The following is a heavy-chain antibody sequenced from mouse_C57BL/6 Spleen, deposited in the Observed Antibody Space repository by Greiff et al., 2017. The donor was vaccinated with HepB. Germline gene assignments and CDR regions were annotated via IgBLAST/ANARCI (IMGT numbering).Heavy chain of an antibody. CDR1: GYSITSDY. Sequence: EVQLQQSGPGLAKPSQTLSLTCSVTGYSITSDYWNWIRNFPGNKLEYMGYISYSGSTYYNPSLKSRISITRDTSKNQDYLQLNSVTTEDTATNLCARSTGTKDFDYWGQGTTLTVSS. J-gene: IGHJ2*01. CDR2: ISYSGST. CDR3: ARSTGTKDFDY. D-gene: IGHD4-1*02. V-gene: IGHV3-8*01.